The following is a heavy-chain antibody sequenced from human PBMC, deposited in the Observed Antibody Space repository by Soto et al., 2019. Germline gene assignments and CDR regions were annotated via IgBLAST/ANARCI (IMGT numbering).Heavy chain of an antibody. J-gene: IGHJ4*02. V-gene: IGHV4-39*07. D-gene: IGHD3-9*01. CDR1: GGSISSSNYY. CDR3: ARGPPDILTGYYEDPFDY. Sequence: SETLSLTCTVSGGSISSSNYYWGWIRQPPGKGLEWIGSIYYSGSTYYNPSLKSRVTISVDTSKNQFSLKLRSVTAAATAVDYCARGPPDILTGYYEDPFDYWGQGTLVTVSS. CDR2: IYYSGST.